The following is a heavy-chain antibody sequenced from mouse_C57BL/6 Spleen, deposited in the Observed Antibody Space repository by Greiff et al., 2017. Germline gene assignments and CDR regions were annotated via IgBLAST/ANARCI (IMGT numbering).Heavy chain of an antibody. Sequence: QVQLKQPGAELVKPGASVKLSCKASGYTFTSYWMHWVKQRPGRGLEWIGRIDPNSGGTKYNEKFKSKATLTVDKPSSTAYMQLSSLTSEDSAVYYCARGVYYDYDDLDYWGQGTTLTVSS. J-gene: IGHJ2*01. CDR3: ARGVYYDYDDLDY. CDR1: GYTFTSYW. V-gene: IGHV1-72*01. CDR2: IDPNSGGT. D-gene: IGHD2-4*01.